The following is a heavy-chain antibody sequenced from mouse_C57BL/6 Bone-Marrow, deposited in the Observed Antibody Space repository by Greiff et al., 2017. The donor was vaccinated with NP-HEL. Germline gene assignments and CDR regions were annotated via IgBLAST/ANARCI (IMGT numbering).Heavy chain of an antibody. D-gene: IGHD2-4*01. CDR3: ARDYDYYYAMDY. Sequence: EVMLVESGGGLVKPGGSLKLSCAASGFTFSSYAMSWVRQTPEKRLEWVATISDGGSYTYYPDNVKGRFTISRDNAKNNLYLQMSHLKSEDTAMYYCARDYDYYYAMDYWGQGTSVTVSS. CDR1: GFTFSSYA. J-gene: IGHJ4*01. V-gene: IGHV5-4*01. CDR2: ISDGGSYT.